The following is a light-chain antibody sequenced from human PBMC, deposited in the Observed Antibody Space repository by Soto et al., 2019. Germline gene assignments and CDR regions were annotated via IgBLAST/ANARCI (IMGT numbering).Light chain of an antibody. CDR1: SSDVGGYNY. V-gene: IGLV2-14*01. J-gene: IGLJ2*01. CDR3: SSYTSSSRVV. CDR2: EVS. Sequence: QSALTQPASVSGSPGQSITISCTGTSSDVGGYNYVSWYQQHPGKAPKLMIYEVSNRPSGVSNRFSGSKSGNTASLTISGLQAEDEADYYCSSYTSSSRVVFGGGTNVTVL.